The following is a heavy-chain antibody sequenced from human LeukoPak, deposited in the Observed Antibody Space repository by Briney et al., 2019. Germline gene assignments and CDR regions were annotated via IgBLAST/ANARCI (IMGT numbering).Heavy chain of an antibody. J-gene: IGHJ4*02. Sequence: ASVKVSCKASGYTFTGYYMHWVRQAPGQGLEWMGWIDPNSGGTNYAQKFQGRVTMTRDTSISTAYMELSRLRSDDTAVYYCARWGGHCTSGLCYYFDCWGQGTLVTVSS. D-gene: IGHD2-8*01. CDR1: GYTFTGYY. CDR3: ARWGGHCTSGLCYYFDC. V-gene: IGHV1-2*02. CDR2: IDPNSGGT.